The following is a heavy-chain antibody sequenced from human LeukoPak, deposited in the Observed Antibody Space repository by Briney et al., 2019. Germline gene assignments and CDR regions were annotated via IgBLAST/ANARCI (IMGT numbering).Heavy chain of an antibody. D-gene: IGHD6-6*01. CDR3: ARDGPYSTSSTHPP. V-gene: IGHV3-33*01. CDR1: GFTFSSSG. CDR2: IWYDGSNR. J-gene: IGHJ5*02. Sequence: GGSLRLSCAASGFTFSSSGMHWVRQAPGKGLEWVAVIWYDGSNRYYADPVKGRFTISRDNAKNSLYLQMDSLRAEDTAVYYCARDGPYSTSSTHPPWGQGTLVTVSS.